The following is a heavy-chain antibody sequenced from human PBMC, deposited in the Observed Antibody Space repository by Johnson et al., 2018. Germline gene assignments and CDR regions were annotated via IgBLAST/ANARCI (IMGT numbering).Heavy chain of an antibody. CDR2: IKSSGSET. D-gene: IGHD3-16*01. Sequence: QVQLVQSGGGLVKPGGSLRLSCAASGFTFSDYHISWVRQAPGKGLEWLSYIKSSGSETYYAESVKGRFTISRDNAKDSRYLQMNSLSAEDTAVYYCARDRGVGGAFDIWGPGTMVSVSS. V-gene: IGHV3-11*01. CDR3: ARDRGVGGAFDI. J-gene: IGHJ3*02. CDR1: GFTFSDYH.